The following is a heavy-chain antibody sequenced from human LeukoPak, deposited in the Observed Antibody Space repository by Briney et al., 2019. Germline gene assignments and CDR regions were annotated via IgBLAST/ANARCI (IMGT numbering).Heavy chain of an antibody. CDR2: IDQDETEK. V-gene: IGHV3-7*01. J-gene: IGHJ4*02. Sequence: PGGPLRLSCAASGFPFIIYWMTWVRQAPGKGLGGVPNIDQDETEKYYVDSVKGRFTISRDNDEKSLFLRMTSLRVEDTAIYYCGRGLYGSGRRSLMAHWGPGTLVTVSS. CDR3: GRGLYGSGRRSLMAH. CDR1: GFPFIIYW. D-gene: IGHD3-10*01.